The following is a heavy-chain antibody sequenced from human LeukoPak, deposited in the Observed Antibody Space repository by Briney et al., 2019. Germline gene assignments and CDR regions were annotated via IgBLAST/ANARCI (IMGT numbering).Heavy chain of an antibody. CDR3: ARETYDSSGYLGLQ. V-gene: IGHV4-59*01. CDR1: GGSISSYY. D-gene: IGHD3-22*01. CDR2: IYYSGST. J-gene: IGHJ4*02. Sequence: SETLSLTCTVSGGSISSYYWSWIRQPPGKGLEWIGYIYYSGSTNYNPSLKSRVTISVDTSKNQFSLKLSSVTAADTAVYYCARETYDSSGYLGLQWGQGTLVTVSS.